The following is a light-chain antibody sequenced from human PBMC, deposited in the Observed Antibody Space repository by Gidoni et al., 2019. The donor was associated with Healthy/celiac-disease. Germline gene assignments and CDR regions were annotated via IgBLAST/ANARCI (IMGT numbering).Light chain of an antibody. J-gene: IGKJ1*01. Sequence: AIRMTQSPSSFSASTGDRVTITCRASQGISSYLAWYQQKPGKAPKLLIFAASTLQSGVPSRFSGSGSGTDFTLTISCLQSEDFATYYCQQYFTYAWTFGQGTNVEIK. V-gene: IGKV1-8*01. CDR1: QGISSY. CDR3: QQYFTYAWT. CDR2: AAS.